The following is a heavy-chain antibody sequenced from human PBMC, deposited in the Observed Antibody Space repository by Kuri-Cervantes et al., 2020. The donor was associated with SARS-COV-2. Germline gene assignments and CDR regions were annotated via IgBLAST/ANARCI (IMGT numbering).Heavy chain of an antibody. CDR3: AREPQYGDYFDY. CDR1: GGSVSSYY. D-gene: IGHD4-17*01. CDR2: FFYSGTT. Sequence: ESLKISCTVSGGSVSSYYWTWIRQSPGKGLEWIGSFFYSGTTKYNPSLKSRVTISVDTPKNQFSLKLSSVTAADTAVYYCAREPQYGDYFDYWGQGTLVTVSS. V-gene: IGHV4-59*02. J-gene: IGHJ4*02.